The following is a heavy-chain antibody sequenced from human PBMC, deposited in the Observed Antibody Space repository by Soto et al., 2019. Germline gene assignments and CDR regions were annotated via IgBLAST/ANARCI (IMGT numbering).Heavy chain of an antibody. Sequence: EVQLLESGGGLVQPGGSLRLSCAASGFIFSSYAMKWVRQAPGQGLEWVSLIGESGTPTYYADSVKGRFTISRDNSGNTLFLEMYSLRAEDKSVYYCARSIPGERYYGRDVWGQWTTVTVSS. CDR3: ARSIPGERYYGRDV. V-gene: IGHV3-23*01. CDR2: IGESGTPT. CDR1: GFIFSSYA. J-gene: IGHJ6*02. D-gene: IGHD2-2*01.